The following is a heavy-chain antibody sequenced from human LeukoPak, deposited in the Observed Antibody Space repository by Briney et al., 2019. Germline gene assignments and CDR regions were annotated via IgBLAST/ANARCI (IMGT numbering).Heavy chain of an antibody. CDR2: IYYSGST. Sequence: PSETLSLTCAVSGGSISSSDYYWSWIRQHPGKGLEWIGYIYYSGSTYYNPSLKSRVTISLDTSKNQFSLKLSSVTAADTAVYYCARANYYDSGGFLPVVYPGDYWGQGTLVTVSS. CDR1: GGSISSSDYY. J-gene: IGHJ4*02. D-gene: IGHD3-22*01. CDR3: ARANYYDSGGFLPVVYPGDY. V-gene: IGHV4-31*11.